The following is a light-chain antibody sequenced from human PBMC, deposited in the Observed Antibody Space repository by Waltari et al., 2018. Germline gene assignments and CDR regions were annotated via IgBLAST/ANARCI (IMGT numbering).Light chain of an antibody. Sequence: DIVMTQSPLSLPVTPGEPASISCRSSQSLLHRNGYNYLDWYLQKPGQSPKLLIYLGSNRASGVPDRFSGSGSGTDFTLKISRVEAEDVGVYYCMQALQTPPTFGQGTKLEIK. CDR2: LGS. CDR1: QSLLHRNGYNY. J-gene: IGKJ2*01. CDR3: MQALQTPPT. V-gene: IGKV2-28*01.